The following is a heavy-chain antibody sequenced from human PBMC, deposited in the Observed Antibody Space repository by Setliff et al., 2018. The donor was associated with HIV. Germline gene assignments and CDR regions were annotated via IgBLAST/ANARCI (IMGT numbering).Heavy chain of an antibody. V-gene: IGHV3-48*04. J-gene: IGHJ4*02. CDR3: ARGYDPVVLGMDY. CDR2: ISGSDGTV. Sequence: GGSLRLSCVASKITFKTYSMNWVRQAPGKGLEWVSDISGSDGTVFYADSVKGRFTISRDNTKNSLFLQMNSLRAEDTAVYYCARGYDPVVLGMDYWGQGTLVTVSS. CDR1: KITFKTYS. D-gene: IGHD3-16*01.